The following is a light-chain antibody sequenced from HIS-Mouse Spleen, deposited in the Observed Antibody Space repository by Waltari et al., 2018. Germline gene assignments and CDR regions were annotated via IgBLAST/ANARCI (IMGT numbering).Light chain of an antibody. Sequence: SYELTQPPSVSVSPGQTARITCSGDALPKKYAYWYQQKSGQAPVLVIYEDSKRPSGNPGRVSGSISGTMATLTISGAQVADEADYYCYSTDSSGNHRVFGGGTKLTVL. CDR1: ALPKKY. CDR3: YSTDSSGNHRV. V-gene: IGLV3-10*01. J-gene: IGLJ2*01. CDR2: EDS.